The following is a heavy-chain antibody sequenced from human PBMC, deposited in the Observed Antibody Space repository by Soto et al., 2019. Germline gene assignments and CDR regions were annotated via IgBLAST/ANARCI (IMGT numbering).Heavy chain of an antibody. J-gene: IGHJ5*02. V-gene: IGHV3-7*03. Sequence: PGGSLRLSCEASGLTFSSYWMTWVRQAPGKGLEWVADIKPDGSEKYYVDSVEGRFTIFRDNAKNSIYLEMNSLRVEDTAVYYCARSITTLGVVTISDDNWFDPWGQGTPVTVSS. CDR1: GLTFSSYW. CDR2: IKPDGSEK. D-gene: IGHD3-3*01. CDR3: ARSITTLGVVTISDDNWFDP.